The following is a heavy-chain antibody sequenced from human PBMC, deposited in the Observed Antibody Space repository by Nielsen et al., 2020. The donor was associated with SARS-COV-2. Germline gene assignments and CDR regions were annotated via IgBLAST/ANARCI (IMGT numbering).Heavy chain of an antibody. CDR3: ARAVSYYDSSGYYYYYGMDV. V-gene: IGHV5-51*01. J-gene: IGHJ6*02. CDR1: GYSFTSYW. CDR2: IYPGDSDT. D-gene: IGHD3-22*01. Sequence: GESLKISCKGSGYSFTSYWIGWVRQMPGKGLEWMGIIYPGDSDTRYSPSFQGQVTISADKSISTAYLQWSSLKASDTAMYYCARAVSYYDSSGYYYYYGMDVWGQGTTVTVSS.